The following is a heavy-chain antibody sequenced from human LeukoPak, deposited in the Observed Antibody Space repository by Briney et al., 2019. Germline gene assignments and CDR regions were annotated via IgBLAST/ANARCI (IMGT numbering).Heavy chain of an antibody. CDR2: IYYSGST. D-gene: IGHD2-21*02. CDR3: ARGYGDYYFDY. V-gene: IGHV4-59*08. Sequence: ASETLSLTCTVSGGSISSYYWSWIRQPPGKGLEWIGYIYYSGSTNYNPSLKSRVTISVDTSKNQFSLNLSSVTAADTAIYYCARGYGDYYFDYWGQGTLVTVSS. J-gene: IGHJ4*02. CDR1: GGSISSYY.